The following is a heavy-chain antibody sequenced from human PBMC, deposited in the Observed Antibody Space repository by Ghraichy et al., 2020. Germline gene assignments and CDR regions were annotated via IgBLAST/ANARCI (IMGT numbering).Heavy chain of an antibody. J-gene: IGHJ6*02. Sequence: GGSLRLSCAASGFTFSSYAMSWVRQAPGKGLEWVSAISGSGGSTYYADSVKGRFTISRDNSKNTLYLQMNSLRAEDTAVYYCARDQVNDVRDYGMDVWGQGTTVTVSS. V-gene: IGHV3-23*01. CDR1: GFTFSSYA. CDR2: ISGSGGST. CDR3: ARDQVNDVRDYGMDV.